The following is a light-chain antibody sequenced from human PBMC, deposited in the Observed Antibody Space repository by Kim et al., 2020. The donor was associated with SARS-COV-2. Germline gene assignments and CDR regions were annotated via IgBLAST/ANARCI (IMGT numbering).Light chain of an antibody. J-gene: IGLJ2*01. CDR2: LNSDGRH. CDR3: QTWGTGIQL. V-gene: IGLV4-69*01. CDR1: SGHSGYA. Sequence: ASVKLACTLGSGHSGYAIAWHQQQPEKGPRFLMKLNSDGRHSKGDGIPDRFSGSSSGAERYLTISSLQSEDEADYYCQTWGTGIQLFGGGTQLTVL.